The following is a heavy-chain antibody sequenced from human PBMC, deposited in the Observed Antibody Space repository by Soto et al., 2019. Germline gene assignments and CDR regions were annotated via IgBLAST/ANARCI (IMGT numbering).Heavy chain of an antibody. J-gene: IGHJ3*02. Sequence: QITLKESGPTLVKPTQTLTLTCTFSGFSLSTSGVGVGWIRQPPGKALEWLALIYWDDDKRYSPSLKSRLTIATDTSQNQVVLTLTSMDPVDTATYYFAQAQYGSGSYAFDIWGQGTMVTVSS. V-gene: IGHV2-5*02. CDR3: AQAQYGSGSYAFDI. CDR2: IYWDDDK. CDR1: GFSLSTSGVG. D-gene: IGHD3-10*01.